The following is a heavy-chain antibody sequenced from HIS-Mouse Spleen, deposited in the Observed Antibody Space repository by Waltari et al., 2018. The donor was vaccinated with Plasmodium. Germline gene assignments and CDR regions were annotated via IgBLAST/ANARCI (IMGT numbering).Heavy chain of an antibody. Sequence: EVQLVESGGGLVQPGGSLRLSCAASGFPFRSYWKSWVRQAPGKGLEWVANIKQDGSEKYYVDSVKGRFTISRDNAKNSLYLQMNSLRAEDTAVYYCARDRRGYWYFDLWGRGTLVTVSS. CDR2: IKQDGSEK. CDR1: GFPFRSYW. D-gene: IGHD5-12*01. J-gene: IGHJ2*01. CDR3: ARDRRGYWYFDL. V-gene: IGHV3-7*01.